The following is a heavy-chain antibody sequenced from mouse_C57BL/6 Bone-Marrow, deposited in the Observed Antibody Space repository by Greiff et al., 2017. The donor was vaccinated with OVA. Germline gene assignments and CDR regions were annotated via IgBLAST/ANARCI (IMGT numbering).Heavy chain of an antibody. V-gene: IGHV2-2*01. CDR3: AILRWLLLPWYFDV. Sequence: VQVVASGPGLVQPSQCLSITCTVSGFSLTSYGVHWVSQSPGKGLEWLGVIWSGGSTDYNAAFISSLTTSKDNSKTQAFFKRNSLQADDTAIYYWAILRWLLLPWYFDVWGTGTTVTVSS. J-gene: IGHJ1*03. CDR1: GFSLTSYG. D-gene: IGHD2-3*01. CDR2: IWSGGST.